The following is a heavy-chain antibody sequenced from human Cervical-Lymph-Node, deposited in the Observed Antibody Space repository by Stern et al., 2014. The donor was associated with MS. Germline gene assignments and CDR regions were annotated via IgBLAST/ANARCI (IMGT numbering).Heavy chain of an antibody. Sequence: QVQLQESGPGLVKPSETLSLTCTVSGVSLKSRSFFWSWIRQPPGKTLEWIGYISFSGSTDYNASLKSRLTISSDTSKNQLSLKLSSVTAADTAIYYCVRVAYNTGPYFDYWGQGSLVTVS. CDR3: VRVAYNTGPYFDY. CDR2: ISFSGST. J-gene: IGHJ4*02. CDR1: GVSLKSRSFF. D-gene: IGHD1-1*01. V-gene: IGHV4-61*01.